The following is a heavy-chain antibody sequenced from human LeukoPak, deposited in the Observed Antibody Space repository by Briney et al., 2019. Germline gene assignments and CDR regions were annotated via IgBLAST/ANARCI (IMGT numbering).Heavy chain of an antibody. Sequence: SETLSLTCTVSGGSISSYYWSWIRQPPGKGLEWIGYIYYSGSTYYNPSLKSRVTISVDTSKNQFSLKLSSVTAADTAVYYCARDQLYGSGPTGFDPWGQGTLVTVSS. D-gene: IGHD3-10*01. J-gene: IGHJ5*02. CDR2: IYYSGST. CDR1: GGSISSYY. V-gene: IGHV4-59*12. CDR3: ARDQLYGSGPTGFDP.